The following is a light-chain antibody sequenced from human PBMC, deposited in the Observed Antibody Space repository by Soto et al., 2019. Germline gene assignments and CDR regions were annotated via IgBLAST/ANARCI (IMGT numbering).Light chain of an antibody. CDR2: DAS. CDR3: QQYNSYSWT. V-gene: IGKV1-5*01. J-gene: IGKJ1*01. CDR1: QSISSW. Sequence: DIQMTQSPSTLSASVGDRVTIPCRASQSISSWLAWYQQKPGKAPKLLIYDASSLESGVPSRFSGSGSGTEFTLTISSLQPDDFATYYCQQYNSYSWTFCQGAKVDI.